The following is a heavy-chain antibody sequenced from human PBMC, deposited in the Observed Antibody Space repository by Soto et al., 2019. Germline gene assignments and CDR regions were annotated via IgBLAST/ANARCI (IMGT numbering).Heavy chain of an antibody. V-gene: IGHV1-69*02. D-gene: IGHD3-22*01. CDR1: GYTFTSYT. J-gene: IGHJ4*02. CDR2: IIPILGIA. CDR3: ARASTYYYDSSGYYYLDY. Sequence: ASVKVSCKASGYTFTSYTISWVRQAPGQGLEWMGRIIPILGIANYAQKFQGRVTITADKSTSTAYMELSSLRSEDTAVYYCARASTYYYDSSGYYYLDYWGQGTLVTVSS.